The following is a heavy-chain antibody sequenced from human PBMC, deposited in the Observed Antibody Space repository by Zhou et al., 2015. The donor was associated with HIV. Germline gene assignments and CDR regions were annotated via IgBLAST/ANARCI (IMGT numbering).Heavy chain of an antibody. CDR3: VRAHDQDFDS. CDR1: GVNFEGLY. Sequence: QIQLLQSGAVVKETGASVTISCKASGVNFEGLYIHWVRQAPGQGLEWMGMVSVGDLNTRYALGFHGRITSTKDTSTGTLYMRMTGLSLADMAIYYCVRAHDQDFDSWGQGTRVTVSS. CDR2: VSVGDLNT. D-gene: IGHD2-15*01. V-gene: IGHV1-46*02. J-gene: IGHJ5*01.